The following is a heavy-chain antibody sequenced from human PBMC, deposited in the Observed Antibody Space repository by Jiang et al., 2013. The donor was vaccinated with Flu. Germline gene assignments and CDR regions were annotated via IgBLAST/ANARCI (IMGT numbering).Heavy chain of an antibody. Sequence: GLVKPSETLSLTCTVSGGSISSYYWSWIRQPAGKGLEWIGRIYTSGSTNYNPSLKSRVTMSVDTSKNQFSLKLSSVTAADTAVYYCARDCSGGSCYFRAFDIWGQGTMVTVSS. V-gene: IGHV4-4*07. CDR2: IYTSGST. J-gene: IGHJ3*02. D-gene: IGHD2-15*01. CDR1: GGSISSYY. CDR3: ARDCSGGSCYFRAFDI.